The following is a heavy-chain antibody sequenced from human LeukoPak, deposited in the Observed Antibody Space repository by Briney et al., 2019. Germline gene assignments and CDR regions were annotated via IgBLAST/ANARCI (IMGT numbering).Heavy chain of an antibody. CDR3: ARGLPLRHY. CDR1: GFIVSSTY. V-gene: IGHV3-53*01. Sequence: QTGGSLRLSCAASGFIVSSTYMTWVRQAPEKGLEWVSVIYSDDTTYYADSVKGRFTISRDNSKNTVYLQMNSLRAEDTAVYYCARGLPLRHYWGQGTLVTVSS. J-gene: IGHJ4*02. CDR2: IYSDDTT.